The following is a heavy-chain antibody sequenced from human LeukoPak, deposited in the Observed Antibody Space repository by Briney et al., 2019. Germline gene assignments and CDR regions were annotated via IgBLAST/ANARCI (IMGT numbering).Heavy chain of an antibody. CDR2: IKQDGSEK. D-gene: IGHD2-15*01. CDR3: ARDRLYCSGGSCYSMSILYYYYGMDV. CDR1: GFTFSSYW. V-gene: IGHV3-7*01. Sequence: PGGSLRPSCAAFGFTFSSYWMSWVRQAPGKGLEWVANIKQDGSEKYYVDSVKGRFTISRDNAKNSLYLQMNSLRAEETAVYYCARDRLYCSGGSCYSMSILYYYYGMDVWGQGTTVTVSS. J-gene: IGHJ6*02.